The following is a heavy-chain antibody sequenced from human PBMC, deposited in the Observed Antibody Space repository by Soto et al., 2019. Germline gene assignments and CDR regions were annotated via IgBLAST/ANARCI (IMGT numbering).Heavy chain of an antibody. CDR1: GGSISSGGYY. Sequence: QVQLQESGPGLVKPSQTLSLTCTVSGGSISSGGYYWSWIRQHPGKGLEWIGYIYYSGSTYYNPSLESRVTISVDTSKNQLSLKLSSVTAADTAVYYCARASQRGYSYGHFDYWVQGTMVTVSS. V-gene: IGHV4-31*03. J-gene: IGHJ4*02. CDR3: ARASQRGYSYGHFDY. D-gene: IGHD5-18*01. CDR2: IYYSGST.